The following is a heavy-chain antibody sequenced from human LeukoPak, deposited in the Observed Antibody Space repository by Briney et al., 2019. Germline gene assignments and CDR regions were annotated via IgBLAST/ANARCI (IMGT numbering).Heavy chain of an antibody. Sequence: SETLSLTCAVSGGSISSGGYPWSWIRQPPGKGLEWIGNIYHSGTTYYNPSLKSRVTISIDRSKNQFSLKLSSVTAADTAAYYCARVARLGYYFYYCGQGTLVTVSS. CDR2: IYHSGTT. CDR1: GGSISSGGYP. CDR3: ARVARLGYYFYY. J-gene: IGHJ4*02. V-gene: IGHV4-30-2*01. D-gene: IGHD3-16*01.